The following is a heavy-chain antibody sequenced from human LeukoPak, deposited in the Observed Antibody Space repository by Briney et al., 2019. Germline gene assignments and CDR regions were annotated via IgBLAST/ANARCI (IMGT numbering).Heavy chain of an antibody. CDR3: AKRRSNSAPTIDD. CDR2: SSSGGTT. CDR1: GFTFNNYA. D-gene: IGHD2/OR15-2a*01. Sequence: GGSLRLSCAASGFTFNNYAMTWVRQAPGKGLEWVSISSSGGTTYYADSVKGRFTISRDSSKNTLYLQMNSLRVEDTAIYYCAKRRSNSAPTIDDWGQGTLVTVSS. V-gene: IGHV3-23*01. J-gene: IGHJ4*02.